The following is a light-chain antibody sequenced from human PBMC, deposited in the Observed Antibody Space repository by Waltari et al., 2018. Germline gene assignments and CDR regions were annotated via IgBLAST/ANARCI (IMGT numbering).Light chain of an antibody. CDR1: GGSIVNNY. CDR3: QSYTSSAV. V-gene: IGLV6-57*04. CDR2: EDD. J-gene: IGLJ3*02. Sequence: NFLLTQPHSVSESPWTTVIISCTRSGGSIVNNYVQWYQHRPGSAPSIVIYEDDQRPSGVPDRFSGSIDSSSNSASLTISGLKTEDEADYYCQSYTSSAVFGGGTKLTV.